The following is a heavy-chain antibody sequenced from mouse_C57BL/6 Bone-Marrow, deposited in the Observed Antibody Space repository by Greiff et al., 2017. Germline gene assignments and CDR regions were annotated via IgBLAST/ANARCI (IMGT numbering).Heavy chain of an antibody. Sequence: QVQLQQPGAELVKPGASVKLSCKASGYTFTSYWMHWVKQRPGQGLEWIGMIHPNSGSTNYNEKFKSKATLTVDKSSSTAYMQLSSRTSEDSAVYYCAREGPYYYGSSPYYFDYWGQGTTLTVSS. J-gene: IGHJ2*01. CDR2: IHPNSGST. D-gene: IGHD1-1*01. CDR3: AREGPYYYGSSPYYFDY. CDR1: GYTFTSYW. V-gene: IGHV1-64*01.